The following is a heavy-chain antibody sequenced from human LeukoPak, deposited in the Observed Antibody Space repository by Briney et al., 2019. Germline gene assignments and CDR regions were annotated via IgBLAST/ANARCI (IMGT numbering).Heavy chain of an antibody. CDR2: INPNSGGT. J-gene: IGHJ3*02. CDR1: GYTFTGYY. Sequence: ASVKVSCKASGYTFTGYYMHWVRQAPGQGLEWMGWINPNSGGTNYAQKFQGRVTMTRDTSISTAYMELCRLRSDDTAVYYCARVSIAAAYDAFDIWGQGTMVTVSS. V-gene: IGHV1-2*02. D-gene: IGHD6-13*01. CDR3: ARVSIAAAYDAFDI.